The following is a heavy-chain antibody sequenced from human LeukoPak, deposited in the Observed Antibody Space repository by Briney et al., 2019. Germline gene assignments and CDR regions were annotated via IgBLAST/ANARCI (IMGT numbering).Heavy chain of an antibody. D-gene: IGHD2-21*01. V-gene: IGHV4-61*08. CDR3: ARMGNCGGDCYFPGWFDP. CDR2: IYYSGST. J-gene: IGHJ5*02. Sequence: SETLSLTCTVSGGSIRSGDYYWSWIRQPPGKGLEWIGYIYYSGSTNYNPSLKSRVTISVDTSKNQFSLKLSSVTAADTAVYYCARMGNCGGDCYFPGWFDPWGQGTLVTVSS. CDR1: GGSIRSGDYY.